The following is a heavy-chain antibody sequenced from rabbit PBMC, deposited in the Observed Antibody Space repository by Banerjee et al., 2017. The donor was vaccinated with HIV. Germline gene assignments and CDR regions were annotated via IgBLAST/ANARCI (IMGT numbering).Heavy chain of an antibody. V-gene: IGHV1S45*01. D-gene: IGHD7-1*01. CDR2: INTSSGST. Sequence: QEQLEESGGDLVKPEGSLTLTCTASGFSFSNKYVMCWVRQAPGKGLEWIACINTSSGSTYYASWAKGRFTISKTSSTTVTLQMTSLTAADTATYFCAIAGYAGYGHFNLWGQGTLVTVS. J-gene: IGHJ4*01. CDR1: GFSFSNKYV. CDR3: AIAGYAGYGHFNL.